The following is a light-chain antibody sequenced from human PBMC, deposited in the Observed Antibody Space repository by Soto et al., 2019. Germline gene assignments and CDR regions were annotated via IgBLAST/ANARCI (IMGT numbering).Light chain of an antibody. J-gene: IGLJ2*01. CDR2: EVS. V-gene: IGLV2-14*01. Sequence: QSALTQPASVSGSPGQSITISCTGTSSDVGGSNFVSWYQQHPGIAPKLMIYEVSNRPSGVSNRFSGSKSGNTASLIISGLQAEDEADYYCSSYTSSSTLEIGGGTKLTVL. CDR1: SSDVGGSNF. CDR3: SSYTSSSTLE.